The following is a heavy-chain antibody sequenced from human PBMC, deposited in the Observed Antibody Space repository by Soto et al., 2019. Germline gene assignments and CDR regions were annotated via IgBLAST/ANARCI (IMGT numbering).Heavy chain of an antibody. Sequence: SETLSLTCTVSGYSIRSDYYWGWIRQPPGKELEWIGNIFHSGSTYYNPSLKSRVTISVDTSKNQFSLKMTSVTATDTAVYYCARSTGYCSNGVCSVFDYWGQGTLLTVSS. CDR3: ARSTGYCSNGVCSVFDY. D-gene: IGHD2-8*01. V-gene: IGHV4-38-2*02. J-gene: IGHJ4*02. CDR1: GYSIRSDYY. CDR2: IFHSGST.